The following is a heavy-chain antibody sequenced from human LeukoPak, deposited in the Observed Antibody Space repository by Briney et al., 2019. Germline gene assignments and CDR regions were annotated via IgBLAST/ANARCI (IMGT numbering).Heavy chain of an antibody. CDR2: ISAYNGNT. CDR1: GYTFTSYG. CDR3: ARDGGFWSGSYYYGMDV. Sequence: ASVKVSCKASGYTFTSYGISWVPQAPGQGLEWMGWISAYNGNTNYAQKLQGRVTMTTDTSTSTAYMELRSLRSDDTAVYYCARDGGFWSGSYYYGMDVWGQGTTVTVSS. D-gene: IGHD3-3*01. J-gene: IGHJ6*02. V-gene: IGHV1-18*01.